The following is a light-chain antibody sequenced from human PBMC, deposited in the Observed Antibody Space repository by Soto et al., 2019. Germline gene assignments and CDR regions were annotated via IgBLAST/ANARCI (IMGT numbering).Light chain of an antibody. CDR1: QGISSY. J-gene: IGKJ5*01. V-gene: IGKV1-9*01. CDR3: QQVNTFPVT. CDR2: ASS. Sequence: DIQLTQSPSFLSASIGDRVTITCRASQGISSYLAWYQQTPGRAPKLLIYASSTLQSGVPSRFSGSGSGTEFTLTISSLQTDDFATYYCQQVNTFPVTFGQGTRLDI.